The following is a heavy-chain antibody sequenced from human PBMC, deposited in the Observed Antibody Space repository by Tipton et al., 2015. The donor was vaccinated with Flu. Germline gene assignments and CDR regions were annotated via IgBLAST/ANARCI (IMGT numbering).Heavy chain of an antibody. D-gene: IGHD2-15*01. V-gene: IGHV5-51*01. CDR2: IYPGDSDT. Sequence: QSGAEVKKPGESLKISCKGSGYSFTSYWIGWVRQMPGKGLEWMGIIYPGDSDTRYSPSFQGQVTISADKSISTAYLQWSSLKASDTAMYYCARHIDLGYCSGGSCYYYYYMDVWGKGTTVTVSS. CDR1: GYSFTSYW. J-gene: IGHJ6*03. CDR3: ARHIDLGYCSGGSCYYYYYMDV.